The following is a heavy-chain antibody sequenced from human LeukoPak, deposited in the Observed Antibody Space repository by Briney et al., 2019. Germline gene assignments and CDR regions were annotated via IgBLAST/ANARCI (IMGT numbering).Heavy chain of an antibody. CDR1: GYTFTSYV. J-gene: IGHJ5*02. V-gene: IGHV1-3*01. D-gene: IGHD1-26*01. Sequence: ASVKVSCKASGYTFTSYVMHWVRQAPGQRLEWMGWINAGNGHTKYSQKFQGRVTITRDTSASTAYMELSSLRSEDTAVYYCARGIYSNWFDPWGQGTLVTVSS. CDR3: ARGIYSNWFDP. CDR2: INAGNGHT.